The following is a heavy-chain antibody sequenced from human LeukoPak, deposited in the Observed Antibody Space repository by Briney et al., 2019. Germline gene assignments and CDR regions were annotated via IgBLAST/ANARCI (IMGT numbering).Heavy chain of an antibody. CDR1: GSISTDY. J-gene: IGHJ6*03. CDR2: IYSSGST. V-gene: IGHV4-4*07. CDR3: ARAGTWVPYHMDF. D-gene: IGHD1/OR15-1a*01. Sequence: PSETLSLPCTVSGSISTDYWSWIRQPAGKGLEWIGRIYSSGSTNYNPSLKSRVTMSVDTSKNQFSLKLSSVTAADSAVYYCARAGTWVPYHMDFWPEATTVTVSS.